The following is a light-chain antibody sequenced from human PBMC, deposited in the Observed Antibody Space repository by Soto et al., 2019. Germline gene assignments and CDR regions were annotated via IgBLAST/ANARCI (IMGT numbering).Light chain of an antibody. J-gene: IGKJ1*01. CDR1: QSISSW. V-gene: IGKV1-5*03. CDR3: QQLNSYPWT. Sequence: DIQMTQSPSTLSASVGDRVTITCRASQSISSWLAWYQQKVGKAPKLLIYKASNLEGGVPSRFSGSGSGTEFTLTISSLQPDDFATYYCQQLNSYPWTFGQGTKVDIK. CDR2: KAS.